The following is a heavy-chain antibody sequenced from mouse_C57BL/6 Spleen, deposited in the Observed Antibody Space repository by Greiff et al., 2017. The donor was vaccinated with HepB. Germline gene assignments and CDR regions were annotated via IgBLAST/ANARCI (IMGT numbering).Heavy chain of an antibody. J-gene: IGHJ4*01. CDR1: GFTFSDYY. CDR3: ARRDLLRGYYAMDY. V-gene: IGHV5-12*01. D-gene: IGHD1-1*01. Sequence: EVMLVESGGGLVQPGGSLKLSCAASGFTFSDYYMYWVRQTPEKRLEWVAYISNGGGSTYYQDTVKGRFTISRDNAKNTLYLQMSRRKSEDTATYYCARRDLLRGYYAMDYWGHGTSVTVSS. CDR2: ISNGGGST.